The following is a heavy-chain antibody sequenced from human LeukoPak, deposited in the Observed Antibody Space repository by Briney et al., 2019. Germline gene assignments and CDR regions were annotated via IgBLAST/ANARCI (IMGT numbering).Heavy chain of an antibody. CDR3: ARDEGTDYFDY. V-gene: IGHV3-48*03. J-gene: IGHJ4*02. CDR2: ISSSGSTI. CDR1: GFTFSSYE. Sequence: PGGSLRLSCAASGFTFSSYEMNWVRQAPGKGLEWVSYISSSGSTIYYADSAKGRFTISRDNAKNSLYLQVNSLRAEDTAVYYCARDEGTDYFDYWGQGTLVTVSS.